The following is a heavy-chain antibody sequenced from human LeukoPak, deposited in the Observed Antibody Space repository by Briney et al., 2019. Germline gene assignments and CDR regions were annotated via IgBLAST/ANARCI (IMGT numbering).Heavy chain of an antibody. V-gene: IGHV3-30-3*01. D-gene: IGHD1-7*01. CDR3: AKGRGITGTTSAGY. CDR1: GFTLSSYA. J-gene: IGHJ4*02. Sequence: GGSLRLSCAASGFTLSSYAMHWVRQAPGKGLEWVALISYDGSSKYYADSVKGRFTISRDNSKNTLYLQMNSLRAEDTAVYYCAKGRGITGTTSAGYWGQGTLVTVSS. CDR2: ISYDGSSK.